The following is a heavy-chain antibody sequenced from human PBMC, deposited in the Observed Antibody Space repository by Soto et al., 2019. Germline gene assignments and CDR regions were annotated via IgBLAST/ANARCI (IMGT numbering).Heavy chain of an antibody. J-gene: IGHJ5*02. Sequence: SXKVSCKASGYTXTSYGSHLVRQAPGQRLEWMGWINAANGDTKYSPKFQGIFTITRDTSARKAYMELSSLRSEYTAVYYCVRRHVSATGIDWFDPWGQGTLGTVS. CDR1: GYTXTSYG. D-gene: IGHD6-13*01. CDR2: INAANGDT. CDR3: VRRHVSATGIDWFDP. V-gene: IGHV1-3*01.